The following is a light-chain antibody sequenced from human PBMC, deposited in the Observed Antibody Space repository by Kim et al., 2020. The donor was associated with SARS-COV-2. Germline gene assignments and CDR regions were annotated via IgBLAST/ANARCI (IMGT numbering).Light chain of an antibody. J-gene: IGLJ1*01. CDR3: CSFAGSPYV. V-gene: IGLV2-11*01. CDR2: DVS. Sequence: SPGQSVTISCTGASSDVGAYNSFAWYQQHPGNAPKLMIYDVSKRPSGVPVRFSGSKAGNTASLIISGLQADDEADYYCCSFAGSPYVFGTGTEVTVL. CDR1: SSDVGAYNS.